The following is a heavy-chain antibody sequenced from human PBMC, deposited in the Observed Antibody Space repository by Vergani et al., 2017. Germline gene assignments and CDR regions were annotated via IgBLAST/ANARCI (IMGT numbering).Heavy chain of an antibody. CDR1: GGSVRNYY. D-gene: IGHD5-12*01. CDR2: IAHIGRS. J-gene: IGHJ5*01. V-gene: IGHV4-59*02. CDR3: AKVGDIVVDNMFDS. Sequence: QVHLKESGPGLMKPSETLSLTCSVSGGSVRNYYWSWIRQPPGKGLEFIGYIAHIGRSNYDPSFRSRATITLDTSKNQVSLKLTSVNVADTAVYYCAKVGDIVVDNMFDSWGQGILVTVSS.